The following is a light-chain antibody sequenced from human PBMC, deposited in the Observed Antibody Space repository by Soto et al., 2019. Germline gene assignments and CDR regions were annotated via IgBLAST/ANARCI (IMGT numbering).Light chain of an antibody. CDR1: QGIGNY. J-gene: IGKJ5*01. V-gene: IGKV1-27*01. CDR2: AAT. Sequence: DIHMTQSPSSLSASVGDRVTITFRASQGIGNYLAWYQQKPGRVPKLLIHAATTLQSGVPSRFSGSGSGTDFTFTISSLQPEDIATYYCQQYSHLITFGQGTRLEI. CDR3: QQYSHLIT.